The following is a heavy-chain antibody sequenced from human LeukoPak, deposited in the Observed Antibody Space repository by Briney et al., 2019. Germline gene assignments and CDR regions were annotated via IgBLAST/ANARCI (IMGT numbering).Heavy chain of an antibody. CDR3: GKTDIYFNPIDY. D-gene: IGHD3-9*01. J-gene: IGHJ4*02. Sequence: SETLSLTCAVSGVSISSSEWWIWVRQPPGQGLEWIGEIHRAGRTRYNPSLKSRVTISMDYSKNQFSLKLTSVTAADTAIYYCGKTDIYFNPIDYWGPGSLVTVSS. CDR2: IHRAGRT. V-gene: IGHV4-4*02. CDR1: GVSISSSEW.